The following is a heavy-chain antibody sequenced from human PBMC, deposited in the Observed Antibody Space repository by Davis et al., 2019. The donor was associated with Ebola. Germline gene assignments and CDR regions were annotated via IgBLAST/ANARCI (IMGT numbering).Heavy chain of an antibody. CDR2: IKQDGSEK. J-gene: IGHJ5*02. Sequence: PGGSLRLSCAASGFTFSSYWMSWVRQAPGKGLEWVANIKQDGSEKYYVDSVKGRFTISRDNAKNSLYLQMNSLRAEDTAVYYCARDLDIAAANPNWFDPWGQGTLVTVSS. CDR1: GFTFSSYW. CDR3: ARDLDIAAANPNWFDP. V-gene: IGHV3-7*01. D-gene: IGHD6-13*01.